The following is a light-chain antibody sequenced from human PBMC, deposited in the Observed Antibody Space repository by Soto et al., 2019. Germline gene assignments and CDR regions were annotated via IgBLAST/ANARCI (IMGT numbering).Light chain of an antibody. J-gene: IGLJ2*01. CDR3: SSFSSITREV. CDR1: SSDVGGYSY. CDR2: EVS. V-gene: IGLV2-14*01. Sequence: QSALTQPASVSGSPGQSITISCTGTSSDVGGYSYVSWYQQHPGKTPKLMIYEVSNRPSGASHRFSGSKSGNTASLTISGLQTEDEADYYCSSFSSITREVFGGGTKLTVL.